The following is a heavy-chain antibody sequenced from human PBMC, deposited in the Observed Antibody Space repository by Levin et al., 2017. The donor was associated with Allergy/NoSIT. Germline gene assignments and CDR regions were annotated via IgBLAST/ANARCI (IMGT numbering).Heavy chain of an antibody. Sequence: PSETLSLTCTVSGGFISSYYWSWIRQPPGKGLEWIGYIYYSGSTNYNPSLKSRVTISVDTSKNQFSLKLSSVTAADTAVYYCARHLPNCSGGSCYQAFDSWGQGTMVTVSS. CDR2: IYYSGST. V-gene: IGHV4-59*08. J-gene: IGHJ3*02. CDR1: GGFISSYY. CDR3: ARHLPNCSGGSCYQAFDS. D-gene: IGHD2-15*01.